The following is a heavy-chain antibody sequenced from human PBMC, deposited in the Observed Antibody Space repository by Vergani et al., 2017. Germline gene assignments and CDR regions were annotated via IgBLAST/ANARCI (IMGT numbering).Heavy chain of an antibody. V-gene: IGHV4-30-2*01. CDR1: GGSISSGGYS. D-gene: IGHD5-12*01. CDR2: IYHSGST. J-gene: IGHJ3*02. CDR3: ARHVDISAFDI. Sequence: QLQLQESGSGLVKPSQTLSLTCAVSGGSISSGGYSWSWIRQPPGKGLEWIGYIYHSGSTYYNPSLKSRITISVDRSKNQLSLKLSSVNAADTDVYYCARHVDISAFDIWGQGTMVTVSS.